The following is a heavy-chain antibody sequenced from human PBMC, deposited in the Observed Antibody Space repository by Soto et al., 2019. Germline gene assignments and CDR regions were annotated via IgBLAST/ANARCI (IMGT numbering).Heavy chain of an antibody. CDR1: GFTFSSYG. CDR3: ARDRTTRYSYGNGRYYYGMDV. V-gene: IGHV3-33*01. J-gene: IGHJ6*02. D-gene: IGHD5-18*01. Sequence: GGSLRLSCAASGFTFSSYGMHWVRQAPGKGLEWVAVIWYDGSNKYYADSVKGRFTISRDNSKNTLYLQMNSLRAEDTAVYYCARDRTTRYSYGNGRYYYGMDVWGQGTTVTVSS. CDR2: IWYDGSNK.